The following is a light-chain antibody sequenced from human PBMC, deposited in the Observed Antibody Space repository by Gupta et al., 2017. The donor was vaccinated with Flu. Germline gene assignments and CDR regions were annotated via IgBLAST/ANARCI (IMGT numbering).Light chain of an antibody. CDR3: QQYDNLPLS. CDR2: DAS. J-gene: IGKJ4*01. Sequence: DIQMTQSPSSLSASVGDRVTITCQASQDISNYLNWYQQKPGKAPELLIFDASNLETGVPSRFSGGGSGTDFTVTINSLQPEDSATYYCQQYDNLPLSFGGGTKVEIK. CDR1: QDISNY. V-gene: IGKV1-33*01.